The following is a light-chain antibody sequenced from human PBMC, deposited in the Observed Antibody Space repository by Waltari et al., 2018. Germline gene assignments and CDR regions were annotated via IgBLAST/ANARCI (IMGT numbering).Light chain of an antibody. CDR3: KQYGSSPYT. CDR1: QTIKSSH. CDR2: GAS. J-gene: IGKJ2*01. Sequence: ESVLTQSPGTLSLSPGERVTLSCRASQTIKSSHLAWYQQKAGQAPRLLLYGASSRATGIPDRFSGGGSGTDFTITINRLQPEDFAVYHCKQYGSSPYTFGQRTKLAIK. V-gene: IGKV3-20*01.